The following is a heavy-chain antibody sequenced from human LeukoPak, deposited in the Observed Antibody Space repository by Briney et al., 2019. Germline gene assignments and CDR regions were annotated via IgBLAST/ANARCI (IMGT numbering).Heavy chain of an antibody. Sequence: GGSLRLSCAASGFTFSSYWMHWVRQAPGKGLVWVSRINSDGSRTSYADSVRGRFTISRDNAKNTLYLQMNSLRAEDTAVYYCAKDLKSMVRGACMDAWGQGTTVTVSS. D-gene: IGHD3-10*01. V-gene: IGHV3-74*01. CDR2: INSDGSRT. J-gene: IGHJ6*02. CDR3: AKDLKSMVRGACMDA. CDR1: GFTFSSYW.